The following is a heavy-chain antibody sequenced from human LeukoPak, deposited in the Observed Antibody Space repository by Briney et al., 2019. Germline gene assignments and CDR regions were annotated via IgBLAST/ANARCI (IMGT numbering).Heavy chain of an antibody. J-gene: IGHJ3*01. CDR1: GFTFGNSW. V-gene: IGHV3-74*01. CDR2: INADGSTA. Sequence: PGGSLRLSCAASGFTFGNSWVHWVRQAPGKGLVWVSLINADGSTATYAASVKGRFTISRDNARNTLSLQMNSLTIEDTAVYYCVVVVEPPDSDGFDVWGQGTMITVSS. D-gene: IGHD1-14*01. CDR3: VVVVEPPDSDGFDV.